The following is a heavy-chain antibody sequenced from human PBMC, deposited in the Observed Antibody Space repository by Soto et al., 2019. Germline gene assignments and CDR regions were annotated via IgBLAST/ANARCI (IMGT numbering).Heavy chain of an antibody. Sequence: GGSLRLSCTASGFTFSNYAMHWVRQAPGKGLEWVAVIWYDGSNKYFVDSVKGRFTISRDNAKSTLYLQMNSLRAEDTAVYYCAKSHPITVISLDYWGQGILVTVSS. V-gene: IGHV3-33*03. J-gene: IGHJ4*02. D-gene: IGHD3-16*02. CDR1: GFTFSNYA. CDR2: IWYDGSNK. CDR3: AKSHPITVISLDY.